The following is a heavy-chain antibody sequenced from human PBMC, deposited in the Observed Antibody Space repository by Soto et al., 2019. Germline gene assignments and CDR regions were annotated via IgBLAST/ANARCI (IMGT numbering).Heavy chain of an antibody. Sequence: QVQLVESGGGVVQPGRSLRLSCAASGFTFSSYAMHWVRQAPGKGLEWVAVISYDGSNKYYADSVKGRFTISRDNSKNTRYLRMNSLRAEDTAVYYCARALWDRIAAAPFYWGQGTLVTVSS. CDR2: ISYDGSNK. CDR1: GFTFSSYA. CDR3: ARALWDRIAAAPFY. D-gene: IGHD6-13*01. V-gene: IGHV3-30-3*01. J-gene: IGHJ4*02.